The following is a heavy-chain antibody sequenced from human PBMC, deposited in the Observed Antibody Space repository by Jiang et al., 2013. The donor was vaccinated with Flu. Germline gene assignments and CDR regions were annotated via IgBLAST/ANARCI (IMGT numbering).Heavy chain of an antibody. J-gene: IGHJ6*02. CDR3: ARASYTIFGVVITYHGMDV. CDR2: ISAYNGNT. D-gene: IGHD3-3*01. Sequence: SGAEVKKPGASVKVSCKASGYTFTSYGISWVRQAPGQGLEWMGWISAYNGNTNYAQKLQGRVTMTTDTSTSTAYMELRSLRSDDTAVYYCARASYTIFGVVITYHGMDVWGQGTTVTVSS. V-gene: IGHV1-18*01. CDR1: GYTFTSYG.